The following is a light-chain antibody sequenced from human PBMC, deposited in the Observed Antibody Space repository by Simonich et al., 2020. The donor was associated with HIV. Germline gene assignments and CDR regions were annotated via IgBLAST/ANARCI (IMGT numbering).Light chain of an antibody. J-gene: IGLJ2*01. V-gene: IGLV2-14*03. CDR3: SSYTSSSTLV. CDR1: SIDVGGYNY. Sequence: QSALTQPRSVSGSPGQSVTISCTGPSIDVGGYNYVSWYQQHPGKAPKLMIYDVSNRPSGGSNRFSGSKSGNTASLTISGLQAEDEADYYCSSYTSSSTLVFGGGTKLTVL. CDR2: DVS.